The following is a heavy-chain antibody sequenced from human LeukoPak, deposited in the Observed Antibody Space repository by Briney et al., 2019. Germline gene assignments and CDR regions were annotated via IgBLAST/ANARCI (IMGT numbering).Heavy chain of an antibody. V-gene: IGHV4-59*08. J-gene: IGHJ4*02. CDR3: ARQVSSGLLDY. D-gene: IGHD3-22*01. CDR1: GASISSSG. Sequence: NSSETPSLACTVSGASISSSGWSWIRQPPGKGLEWIGYFYYSGSTNYNPSLKSRITISGDTSKHQFSLMLTSVTAADTAVYYCARQVSSGLLDYWGQ. CDR2: FYYSGST.